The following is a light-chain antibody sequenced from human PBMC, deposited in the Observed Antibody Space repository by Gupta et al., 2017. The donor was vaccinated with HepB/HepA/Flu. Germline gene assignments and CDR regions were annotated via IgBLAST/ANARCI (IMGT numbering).Light chain of an antibody. CDR1: QSVLYSSNNKNY. CDR3: QQYYSPPWT. CDR2: WAS. J-gene: IGKJ1*01. Sequence: DIVMTQSPDSLAVSLGERATINCKSSQSVLYSSNNKNYFAWFQQKPGQPPKLLIYWASTRESGVPDRFSGSGSGTDFTLTISSLQAEDVAVYYCQQYYSPPWTFGQGTKVEIK. V-gene: IGKV4-1*01.